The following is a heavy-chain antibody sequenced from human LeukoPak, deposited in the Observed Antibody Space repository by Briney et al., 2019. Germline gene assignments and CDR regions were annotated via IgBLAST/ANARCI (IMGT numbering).Heavy chain of an antibody. CDR1: GFTFTKVW. CDR2: IKSKTDGGIT. J-gene: IGHJ4*02. CDR3: AKDWQSSSQVYFDY. V-gene: IGHV3-15*01. D-gene: IGHD3-16*02. Sequence: PGGTLRLSCAASGFTFTKVWMSWVRQAPGKGLEWVGRIKSKTDGGITDYAAPVKGRFNKSRDKTKTTMYMQMNSLQTGGTAVYYCAKDWQSSSQVYFDYWGQGTLVTVSS.